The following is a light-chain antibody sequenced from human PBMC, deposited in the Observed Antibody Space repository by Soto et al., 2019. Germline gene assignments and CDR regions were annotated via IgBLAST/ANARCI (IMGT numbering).Light chain of an antibody. Sequence: DIQLTQSPSFLSASVGDRVTITCRASQGISSYLAWYQQKPGKAPKLLIYAASTLQSGVPSRFSCSGSRTEFTLTISSLHPEDFATSYCQPLDSYSTFGQGTRLEIK. CDR2: AAS. J-gene: IGKJ5*01. CDR3: QPLDSYST. CDR1: QGISSY. V-gene: IGKV1-9*01.